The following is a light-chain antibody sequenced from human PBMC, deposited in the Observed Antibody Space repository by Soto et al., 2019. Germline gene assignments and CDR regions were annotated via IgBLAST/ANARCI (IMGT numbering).Light chain of an antibody. CDR2: ANS. V-gene: IGLV1-40*01. CDR3: QSYDNSLSASV. CDR1: SSNIGAGYD. J-gene: IGLJ2*01. Sequence: QLVLTQPPSVSGAPGQRVTISCTGSSSNIGAGYDVHWYQHLPGTAPKLLIYANSNRPSGVPDRFSGSKSGTSASLAITGLQAEDEADYYCQSYDNSLSASVFGGGTKLTVL.